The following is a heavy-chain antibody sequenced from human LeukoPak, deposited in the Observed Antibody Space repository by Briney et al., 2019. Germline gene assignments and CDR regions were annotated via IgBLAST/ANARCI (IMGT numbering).Heavy chain of an antibody. CDR3: AKSDPPPRWGVLDV. J-gene: IGHJ6*02. Sequence: ASVKVSCKASGYTFSDYYMHWVRQAPGQGLEWMGWINLNGGGTNYAQKFQGRVTTTRDTSINTAYMELRSLISDDTAVYYCAKSDPPPRWGVLDVWGQGTTITVSS. CDR1: GYTFSDYY. D-gene: IGHD4-23*01. V-gene: IGHV1-2*02. CDR2: INLNGGGT.